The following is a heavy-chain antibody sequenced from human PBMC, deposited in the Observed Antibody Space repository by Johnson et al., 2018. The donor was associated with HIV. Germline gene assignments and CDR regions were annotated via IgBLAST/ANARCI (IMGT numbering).Heavy chain of an antibody. V-gene: IGHV3-23*04. J-gene: IGHJ3*02. CDR3: AKGGRGLAFDI. CDR2: ISGSGGST. D-gene: IGHD2-15*01. Sequence: VQLVESGGGLVQPGGSLRLSCAASGLTFDDYGMSWVRQAPGKGLEWVSAISGSGGSTYYADSVKGRFTISRDNSKNTLYLRMNSLRAEDTAVYYCAKGGRGLAFDIWGQGTMVTVSS. CDR1: GLTFDDYG.